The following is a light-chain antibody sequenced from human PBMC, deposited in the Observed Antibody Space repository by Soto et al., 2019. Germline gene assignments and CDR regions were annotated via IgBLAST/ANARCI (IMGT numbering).Light chain of an antibody. CDR3: CSYAGSNNYYL. Sequence: QSALAQPPSASGSPGQSVTISCTGTSGDIGGYDYVSWYQQHPGKAPKLMIYEVTKRPLGVPDRFSGSKSGNTASLTVSGLQAEDEADYYCCSYAGSNNYYLFGPGTKGTVL. CDR2: EVT. V-gene: IGLV2-8*01. CDR1: SGDIGGYDY. J-gene: IGLJ1*01.